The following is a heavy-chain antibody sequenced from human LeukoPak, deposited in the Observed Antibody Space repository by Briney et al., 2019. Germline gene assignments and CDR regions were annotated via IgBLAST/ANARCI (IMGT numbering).Heavy chain of an antibody. Sequence: PGGSLRLSCAVSGFTFSSYWMHWVRQAPGKGLVWVSRINSDGSSTSYADSVKGRFTISRDNAKNMLSLQMNSLRAEDTAVYYCTRGFRYSFDYWGQGTLVTVSS. J-gene: IGHJ4*02. CDR1: GFTFSSYW. V-gene: IGHV3-74*01. CDR2: INSDGSST. D-gene: IGHD3-10*01. CDR3: TRGFRYSFDY.